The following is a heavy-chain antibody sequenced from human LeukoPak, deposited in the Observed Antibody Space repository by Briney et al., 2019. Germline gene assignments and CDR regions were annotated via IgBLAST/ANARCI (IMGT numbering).Heavy chain of an antibody. CDR1: GGTFSSYA. CDR3: ARADDILTGGAFDI. D-gene: IGHD3-9*01. V-gene: IGHV1-69*13. Sequence: SVKVSCKASGGTFSSYAISWVRQAPGQGLEWMGGIIPIFGTAKYAQKFQGRVTITADESTSTAYMELSSLRSEDTAVYYCARADDILTGGAFDIWGQGTMVTVSS. CDR2: IIPIFGTA. J-gene: IGHJ3*02.